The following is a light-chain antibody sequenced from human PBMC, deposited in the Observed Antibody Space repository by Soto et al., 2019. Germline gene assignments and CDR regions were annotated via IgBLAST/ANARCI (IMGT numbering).Light chain of an antibody. CDR2: GAS. J-gene: IGKJ2*01. CDR3: QQYNNWPYT. V-gene: IGKV3-15*01. CDR1: QSVSGN. Sequence: EVVLTQSPATLSVSPGERATLSCRASQSVSGNLAWYQQTPGQAPRLLIYGASPRATGIPARFSGSGSGTEFTLPISSLQSEDFAVYYCQQYNNWPYTFGQGTKLEIK.